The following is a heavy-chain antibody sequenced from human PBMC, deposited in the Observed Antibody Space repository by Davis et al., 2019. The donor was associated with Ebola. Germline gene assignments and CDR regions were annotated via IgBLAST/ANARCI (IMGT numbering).Heavy chain of an antibody. D-gene: IGHD4-17*01. Sequence: ESLKISCAASGFTFSGPAMHWVRQASGKGLEWVGRIRSKANSYATAYAPSVKARFTISRDDSKNTAYLQMNSLKTEDTAVYYCTSTLDGDYVDYWGQGTLVTVSS. V-gene: IGHV3-73*01. CDR1: GFTFSGPA. CDR3: TSTLDGDYVDY. J-gene: IGHJ4*02. CDR2: IRSKANSYAT.